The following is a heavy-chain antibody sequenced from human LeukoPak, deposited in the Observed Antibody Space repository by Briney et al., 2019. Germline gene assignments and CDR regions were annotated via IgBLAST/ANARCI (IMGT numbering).Heavy chain of an antibody. CDR2: INHSGST. J-gene: IGHJ4*02. Sequence: SETLSLTCAVYGGSFSGYYWSWIRQPPGKGLEWIGEINHSGSTNYNPSLKSRVTISVDTSKNQFSLKLSSVTAADTAVYYCARGLMIAAAGRGYYFDYWGQGTLVTVSS. CDR1: GGSFSGYY. CDR3: ARGLMIAAAGRGYYFDY. V-gene: IGHV4-34*01. D-gene: IGHD6-13*01.